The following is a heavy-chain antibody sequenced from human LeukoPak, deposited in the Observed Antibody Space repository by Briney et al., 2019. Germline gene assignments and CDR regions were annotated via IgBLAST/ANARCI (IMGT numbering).Heavy chain of an antibody. V-gene: IGHV3-23*01. Sequence: GGSLRLSCAASGFTFSSYAMNWVRQAPGKGLEWVSGISGSGTNTYYADSVKGRFTISRDNSKNTLYMQMNSLRAEDTAVYYCAKITTVTTGYFDYWGQGTLVTVSS. J-gene: IGHJ4*02. D-gene: IGHD4-11*01. CDR1: GFTFSSYA. CDR3: AKITTVTTGYFDY. CDR2: ISGSGTNT.